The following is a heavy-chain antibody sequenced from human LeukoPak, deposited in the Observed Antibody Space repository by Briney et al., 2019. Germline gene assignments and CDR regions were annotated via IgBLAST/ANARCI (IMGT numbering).Heavy chain of an antibody. CDR2: IKQGGTDK. D-gene: IGHD3-16*02. CDR3: ARAYRDHGAIFDD. J-gene: IGHJ4*02. CDR1: GFTFTSHC. Sequence: PGGSLRLSCAASGFTFTSHCWNWVRQSPGKGLEWVANIKQGGTDKFYVDSVKGRFTISRDNTTSSPYLQMDSLRAEDTAVYYCARAYRDHGAIFDDWGQGTLVTVSS. V-gene: IGHV3-7*01.